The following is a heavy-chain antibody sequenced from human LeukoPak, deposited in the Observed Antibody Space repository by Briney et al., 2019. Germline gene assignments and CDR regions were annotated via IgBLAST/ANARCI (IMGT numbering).Heavy chain of an antibody. CDR1: GFTFSSYA. Sequence: GGSLRLSCAASGFTFSSYAMHWVRQAPGKGLEWVAVISYDGSNKYYADSVKGRFTISRDNSKNTLYLQMNSLRAEDTAVYYCARGDYGSGSYYLFDNWGQGTLVTVSS. J-gene: IGHJ4*02. CDR2: ISYDGSNK. V-gene: IGHV3-30-3*01. D-gene: IGHD3-10*01. CDR3: ARGDYGSGSYYLFDN.